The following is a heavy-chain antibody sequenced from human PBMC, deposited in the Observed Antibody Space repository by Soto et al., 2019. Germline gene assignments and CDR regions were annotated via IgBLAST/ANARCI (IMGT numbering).Heavy chain of an antibody. D-gene: IGHD2-15*01. Sequence: EVQLLESGGGLVQPGGSLRLPCAASGFTFGIYVMSWVRQAPGKGLEWVSIISESGDRTNYADSVKGRFTISRDNSNNMLYLQMNSLTAEDTAVYYCAKVAVYWGQGTLVTVSS. CDR1: GFTFGIYV. CDR2: ISESGDRT. V-gene: IGHV3-23*01. CDR3: AKVAVY. J-gene: IGHJ4*02.